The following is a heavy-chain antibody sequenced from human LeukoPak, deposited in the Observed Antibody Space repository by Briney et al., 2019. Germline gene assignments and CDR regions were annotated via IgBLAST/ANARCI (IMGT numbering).Heavy chain of an antibody. CDR1: GGSISSYY. Sequence: SETLSLTCTVSGGSISSYYWSWIRQPPGKGLEWIGYIYYSGSANYNPSLKSRVTISVDTSKNQFSLKLSSVTAADTAVYYCARGIQLWSPFDYWGQGTLVTVSS. D-gene: IGHD5-18*01. J-gene: IGHJ4*02. V-gene: IGHV4-59*01. CDR3: ARGIQLWSPFDY. CDR2: IYYSGSA.